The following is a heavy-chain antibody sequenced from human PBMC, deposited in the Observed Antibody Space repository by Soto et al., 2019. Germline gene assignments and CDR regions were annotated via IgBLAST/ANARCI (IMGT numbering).Heavy chain of an antibody. CDR2: IYFSGST. Sequence: SETLSLTCTVSGGSISSPHDYWGWIRQSPGRGLEWIGSIYFSGSTYYNPSLKSRVTISVDTSKNQFSLKLSSVTAADTAVYYCARERPDGSRLDPWGQGTLVTVSS. CDR3: ARERPDGSRLDP. J-gene: IGHJ5*02. CDR1: GGSISSPHDY. D-gene: IGHD6-13*01. V-gene: IGHV4-39*07.